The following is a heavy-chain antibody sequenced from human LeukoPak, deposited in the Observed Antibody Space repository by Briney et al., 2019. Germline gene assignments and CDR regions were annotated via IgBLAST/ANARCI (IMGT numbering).Heavy chain of an antibody. V-gene: IGHV1-69*06. J-gene: IGHJ5*02. Sequence: RASVKVSCKASGGTFSSYAISWVRQAPGQGLEWMGGIIPIFGTANYAQKFQGRVTITADKSTSTAYMELSSLRSEDTAVYYCARKDGDYGGPGHNWFDPWGQGTLVTVSS. D-gene: IGHD4-17*01. CDR2: IIPIFGTA. CDR1: GGTFSSYA. CDR3: ARKDGDYGGPGHNWFDP.